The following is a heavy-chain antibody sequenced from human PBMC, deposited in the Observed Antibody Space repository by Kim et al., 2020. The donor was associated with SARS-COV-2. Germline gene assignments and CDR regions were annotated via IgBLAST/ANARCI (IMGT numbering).Heavy chain of an antibody. V-gene: IGHV3-73*01. CDR1: GFTFSGSA. CDR2: IRSKANSYAT. Sequence: GESLKISCAASGFTFSGSAMHWVRQASGKGLEWVGRIRSKANSYATAYAASVKGRFTISRDDSKNTAYLQMNSLKTEDTAVYYCTSWTYYYGSGSYYNPGDVWGQGTTVTVSS. D-gene: IGHD3-10*01. CDR3: TSWTYYYGSGSYYNPGDV. J-gene: IGHJ6*02.